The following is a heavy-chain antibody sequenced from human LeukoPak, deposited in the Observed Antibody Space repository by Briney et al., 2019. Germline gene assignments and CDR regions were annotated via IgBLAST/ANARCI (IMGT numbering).Heavy chain of an antibody. J-gene: IGHJ4*02. CDR1: GGSISSYY. Sequence: TLSLTCTVSGGSISSYYWSWIRQPAGKGLEWIGRIYTSGSTNYNPSLKSRVTMSVDTSKNQFSLKLSSVTAADTAVYYCARGLYSSGWYGEVFDYWGQGTLVTVSS. V-gene: IGHV4-4*07. D-gene: IGHD6-19*01. CDR3: ARGLYSSGWYGEVFDY. CDR2: IYTSGST.